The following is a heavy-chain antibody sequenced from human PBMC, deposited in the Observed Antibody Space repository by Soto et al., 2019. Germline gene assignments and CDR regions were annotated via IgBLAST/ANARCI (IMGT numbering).Heavy chain of an antibody. CDR3: SEGGESSSWKNWFVP. Sequence: EVQLLESGGGLVQPGGSLRLSCAASGFTFSNYAMTWVRQAPGNGLEWVSGISGSGSSIYYADSVKGRFTISRDNCTNTLYVGMHSLRAGDRVGYCCSEGGESSSWKNWFVPLGQGTLVTVSS. J-gene: IGHJ5*02. CDR1: GFTFSNYA. V-gene: IGHV3-23*01. CDR2: ISGSGSSI. D-gene: IGHD6-13*01.